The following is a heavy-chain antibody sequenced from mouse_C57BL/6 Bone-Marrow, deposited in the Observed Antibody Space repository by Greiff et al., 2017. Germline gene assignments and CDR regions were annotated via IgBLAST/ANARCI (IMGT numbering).Heavy chain of an antibody. D-gene: IGHD2-2*01. J-gene: IGHJ2*01. Sequence: VQLQQPGAELVKPGASVKLSCKASGYTFTSYWMHWVKQRPGQGLEWIGMIHPKSGSTNYNEKFKSKATLTVDKSSSSAYMQLSSLTSEDSAVYYCARWLPYFDYWGQGTTLTVSS. CDR3: ARWLPYFDY. CDR2: IHPKSGST. CDR1: GYTFTSYW. V-gene: IGHV1-64*01.